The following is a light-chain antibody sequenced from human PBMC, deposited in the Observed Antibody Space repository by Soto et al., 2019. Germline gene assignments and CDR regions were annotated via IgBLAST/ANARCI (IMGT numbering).Light chain of an antibody. CDR2: KAS. V-gene: IGKV1-5*03. CDR3: QQYNSYWT. CDR1: QSISSW. Sequence: DIQMTQSPSTLSAFMGDRVTITFRASQSISSWLAWYQQKPGKAPKLLIYKASSLESGVPSRFSGSGSGTEFTLTISSLQPDDFATYYCQQYNSYWTFGQGTKVDIK. J-gene: IGKJ1*01.